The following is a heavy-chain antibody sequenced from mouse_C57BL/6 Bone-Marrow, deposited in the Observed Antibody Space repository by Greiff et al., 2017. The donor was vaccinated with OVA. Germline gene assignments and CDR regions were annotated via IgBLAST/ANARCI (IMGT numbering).Heavy chain of an antibody. CDR3: AREVDYYGSSYDWYFDV. V-gene: IGHV1-18*01. CDR1: GYTFTDYN. J-gene: IGHJ1*03. D-gene: IGHD1-1*01. Sequence: EVQLQQSGPELVKPGASVKIPCKASGYTFTDYNMDWVKQSHGKSLEWIGDINPNNGGTIYNQKFKGKATLTADKSSSTAYMQLNSLTSEDSAVYFCAREVDYYGSSYDWYFDVWGTGTTVTVSS. CDR2: INPNNGGT.